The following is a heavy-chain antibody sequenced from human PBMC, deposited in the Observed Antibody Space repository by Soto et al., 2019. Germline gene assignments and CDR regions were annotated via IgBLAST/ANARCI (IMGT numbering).Heavy chain of an antibody. CDR2: IYADDSDT. D-gene: IGHD2-15*01. J-gene: IGHJ4*02. CDR1: GYSFTSYW. V-gene: IGHV5-51*01. CDR3: ARRYCSGGSCLDY. Sequence: PGESLKISCKGSGYSFTSYWIAWVRQKPGKGLEWMGIIYADDSDTRYSPPFQGQVTMSADKSISTAYLQWSSLKASDTAMYYCARRYCSGGSCLDYWGQGTLVTVSS.